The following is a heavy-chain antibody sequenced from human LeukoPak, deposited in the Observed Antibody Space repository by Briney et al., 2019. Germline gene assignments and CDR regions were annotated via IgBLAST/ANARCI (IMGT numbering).Heavy chain of an antibody. CDR2: IYASGST. CDR1: GGSFSGYY. CDR3: ARTSARGAQFDY. J-gene: IGHJ4*02. V-gene: IGHV4-59*10. Sequence: SETLSLTCAVYGGSFSGYYWSWIRQPPGKGLEWIGRIYASGSTNYNPSLKSRVTMSVDTSNNQFSLNLSSVTAADTAVYYCARTSARGAQFDYWGQGTLVTVSS. D-gene: IGHD3-10*01.